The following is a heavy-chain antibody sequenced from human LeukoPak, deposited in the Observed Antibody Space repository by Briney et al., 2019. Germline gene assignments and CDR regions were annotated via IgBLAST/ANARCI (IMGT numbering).Heavy chain of an antibody. D-gene: IGHD3-22*01. CDR1: EFTVSSNY. CDR2: IYSGGST. Sequence: GGSLRLSCAASEFTVSSNYMSWVRQAPGKGLEWVSVIYSGGSTYYADSVKGRFTISRDNSKNTLYLQMNSLRAEDTAVYHCAKDLRFKDYYDSSPDAFDIWGQGTMVTVSS. CDR3: AKDLRFKDYYDSSPDAFDI. J-gene: IGHJ3*02. V-gene: IGHV3-66*01.